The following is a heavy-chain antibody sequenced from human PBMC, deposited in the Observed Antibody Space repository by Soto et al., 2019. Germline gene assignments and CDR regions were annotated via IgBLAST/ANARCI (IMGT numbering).Heavy chain of an antibody. CDR2: YYINGST. V-gene: IGHV4-39*01. D-gene: IGHD6-6*01. Sequence: PSETLSLTCTGSGGAISTSSYYWGGIRQTPGKGLEWIGTYYINGSTDYKPSLKSRVTIFAEPAKNQFSLKLSSVTGADTAVYYWASFRRQRSSMRFDPWGQGTLVTVS. CDR3: ASFRRQRSSMRFDP. CDR1: GGAISTSSYY. J-gene: IGHJ5*02.